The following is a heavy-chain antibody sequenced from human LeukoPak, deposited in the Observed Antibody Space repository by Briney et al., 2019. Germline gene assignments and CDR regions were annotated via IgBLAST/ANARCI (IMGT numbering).Heavy chain of an antibody. CDR3: ATERHVDIVATGEAFDI. CDR1: GYTLTELA. J-gene: IGHJ3*02. V-gene: IGHV1-24*01. Sequence: ASVKVSCKVSGYTLTELAMHWVRQAPGKGLEWMGGFDHEDGETVYAQKFQGRVTMSEDTSTDTAFMELSSPRSEDTAVYYCATERHVDIVATGEAFDIWGQGTMVTVSS. CDR2: FDHEDGET. D-gene: IGHD5-12*01.